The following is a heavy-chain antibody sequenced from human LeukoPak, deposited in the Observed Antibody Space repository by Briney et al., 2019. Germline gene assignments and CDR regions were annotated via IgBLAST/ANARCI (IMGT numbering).Heavy chain of an antibody. D-gene: IGHD2-2*01. CDR2: INSDGSST. CDR3: ARMGSVVVVPAAMYYYGMDV. CDR1: GFTFSSYW. V-gene: IGHV3-74*01. J-gene: IGHJ6*02. Sequence: GGSLRLSRAASGFTFSSYWMHWVRQAPGKGLVWVSRINSDGSSTSYADSVKGRFTISRDNAKNTLYLQMNSLRAEDTAVYYCARMGSVVVVPAAMYYYGMDVWGQGTTVTVSS.